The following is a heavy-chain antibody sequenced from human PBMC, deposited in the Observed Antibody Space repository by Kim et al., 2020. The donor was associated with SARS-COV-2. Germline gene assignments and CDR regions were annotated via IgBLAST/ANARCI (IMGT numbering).Heavy chain of an antibody. Sequence: KSRVTISVDTSKNQFSLKLSSVTAADTAVYYCARDLPDFYGSGSYRAFDYWGQGTLVTVSS. V-gene: IGHV4-39*07. J-gene: IGHJ4*02. CDR3: ARDLPDFYGSGSYRAFDY. D-gene: IGHD3-10*01.